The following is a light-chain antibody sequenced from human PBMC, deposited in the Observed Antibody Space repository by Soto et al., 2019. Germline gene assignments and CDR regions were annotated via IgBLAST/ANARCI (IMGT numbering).Light chain of an antibody. Sequence: QPVLTQSSSASASLGSSVKLTCTLSSGHSSYIIAWHQQQPGKAPRYLMKLEGSGSYNKGSGVPDRFSGSSSGAGRYLTISNLQSEDEADYYCETWDSNTVVFGGGTKLTVL. J-gene: IGLJ2*01. CDR3: ETWDSNTVV. V-gene: IGLV4-60*03. CDR2: LEGSGSY. CDR1: SGHSSYI.